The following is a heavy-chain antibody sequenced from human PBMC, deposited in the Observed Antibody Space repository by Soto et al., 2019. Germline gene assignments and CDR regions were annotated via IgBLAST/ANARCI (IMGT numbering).Heavy chain of an antibody. CDR1: GFTFSSYA. CDR2: ISYDGSNK. J-gene: IGHJ4*02. Sequence: LRLSCAASGFTFSSYAMHWVRQAPGKGLEWVAVISYDGSNKYYADSVKGRFTISRDNSKNTLYLQMNSLRAEDTAVYYCARNHPSSSSDFDYWGQGTLVTVSS. D-gene: IGHD6-6*01. CDR3: ARNHPSSSSDFDY. V-gene: IGHV3-30-3*01.